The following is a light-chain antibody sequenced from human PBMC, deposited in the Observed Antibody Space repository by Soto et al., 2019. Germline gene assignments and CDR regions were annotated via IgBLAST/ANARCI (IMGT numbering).Light chain of an antibody. CDR3: QQSYSTL. CDR1: QSISSY. Sequence: DIQMTQSPSSLSASVGDRVTITCRASQSISSYLNWYQQKPGKAPKLLIYAASSLQSGVPSRFSGSGSGTDFTLTNSSLQPEDFATYYCQQSYSTLFGQGTKLEIK. J-gene: IGKJ2*01. CDR2: AAS. V-gene: IGKV1-39*01.